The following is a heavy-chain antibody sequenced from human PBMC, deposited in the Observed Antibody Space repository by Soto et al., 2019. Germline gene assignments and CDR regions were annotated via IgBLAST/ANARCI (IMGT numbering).Heavy chain of an antibody. V-gene: IGHV3-30*18. D-gene: IGHD2-2*01. CDR3: ANYCRITSCFSGGLEH. Sequence: QVQLVESGGGVVQPGRSLRLSCAASGFTFSSYGMHWVRQAPGKGLEWVAVISDDGSNKYYADSVKGRFTISRDNSKNTLYLQMNSLRAEDTAVYYCANYCRITSCFSGGLEHWGQGTLVTVSS. CDR2: ISDDGSNK. CDR1: GFTFSSYG. J-gene: IGHJ4*02.